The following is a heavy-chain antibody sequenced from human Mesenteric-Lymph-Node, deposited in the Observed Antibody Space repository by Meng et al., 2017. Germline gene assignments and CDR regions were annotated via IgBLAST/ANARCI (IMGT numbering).Heavy chain of an antibody. J-gene: IGHJ4*02. CDR2: INAGNGNT. Sequence: QVQLGQAGAEVKKPGASVKVSCKASGYTFTSYAMHWVRQAPGQRLEWMGWINAGNGNTKYSQKFQGRVTITRDTSASTAYMELSSLRSEDTAVYYCARTPDYYGSGSYSGALDYWGQGTLVTVSS. CDR1: GYTFTSYA. CDR3: ARTPDYYGSGSYSGALDY. V-gene: IGHV1-3*01. D-gene: IGHD3-10*01.